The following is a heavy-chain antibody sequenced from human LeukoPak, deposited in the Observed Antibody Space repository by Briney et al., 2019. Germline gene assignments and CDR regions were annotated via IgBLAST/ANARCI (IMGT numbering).Heavy chain of an antibody. J-gene: IGHJ4*02. CDR2: IYYSGST. D-gene: IGHD1-26*01. CDR1: GGSISSYY. V-gene: IGHV4-59*12. CDR3: ARGEGRGPTDFDY. Sequence: SETLSLTCTVSGGSISSYYWNWIRQPPGKGLEWIGYIYYSGSTNYNPSLKSRVTISVDTSKNQFSLKLSSVTAADTAVYYCARGEGRGPTDFDYWGQGTLVTVSS.